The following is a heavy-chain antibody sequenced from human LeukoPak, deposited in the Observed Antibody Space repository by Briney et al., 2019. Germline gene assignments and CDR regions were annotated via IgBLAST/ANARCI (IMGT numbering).Heavy chain of an antibody. CDR1: GFTFSSYE. CDR3: ARGPRDYYDSSGYYYY. V-gene: IGHV3-48*03. J-gene: IGHJ4*02. CDR2: ISSSGSTI. Sequence: PGGSLRLSCAASGFTFSSYEMNWVRQAPGKGLEWVSYISSSGSTIYYADSVKGRFTISRDNAKNSLYLQMNSLGAEDTAVYYCARGPRDYYDSSGYYYYGGQGTLVTVSS. D-gene: IGHD3-22*01.